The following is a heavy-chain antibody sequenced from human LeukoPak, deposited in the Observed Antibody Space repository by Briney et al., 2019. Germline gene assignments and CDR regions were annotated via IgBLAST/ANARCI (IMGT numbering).Heavy chain of an antibody. J-gene: IGHJ5*02. CDR2: IDTSGTT. CDR3: ATGPTWLDP. V-gene: IGHV4-4*07. Sequence: NASETLSLTCTVSGGSIGTSYWNWIRQPAGKGLEWIGRIDTSGTTNYNPSLRSRVTMSVDTSKNQFSLNLRSVTAADTAVYYCATGPTWLDPWGQGTLVTVSS. CDR1: GGSIGTSY.